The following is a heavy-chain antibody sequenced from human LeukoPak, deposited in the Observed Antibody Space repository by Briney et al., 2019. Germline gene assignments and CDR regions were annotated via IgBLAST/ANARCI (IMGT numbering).Heavy chain of an antibody. V-gene: IGHV4-38-2*01. CDR2: IYHSGST. J-gene: IGHJ4*02. CDR3: ARQTSYYSGSGSYYPGHYFDC. Sequence: SETLSLTCAVSGYSINSGYYWGWIRQPPGKGLEWIGIIYHSGSTYYNPSLRSRVTISVDTSKNQFSLKLSSVTAADTAVYYCARQTSYYSGSGSYYPGHYFDCWGQGTLVTVSS. D-gene: IGHD3-10*01. CDR1: GYSINSGYY.